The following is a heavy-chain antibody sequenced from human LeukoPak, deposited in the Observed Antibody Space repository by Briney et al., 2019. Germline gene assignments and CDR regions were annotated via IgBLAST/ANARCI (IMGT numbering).Heavy chain of an antibody. D-gene: IGHD6-13*01. CDR1: GGSISSSNW. V-gene: IGHV4-61*01. J-gene: IGHJ4*02. Sequence: PSGTLSLTCAVSGGSISSSNWWSWIRQPPGKGLEWIGYIYYSGSTNYNPSLKSRVTISVDTSKNQFSLKLSSVTAADTAVYYCARAPRARSSRYHFDYWGQGTLVTVSS. CDR3: ARAPRARSSRYHFDY. CDR2: IYYSGST.